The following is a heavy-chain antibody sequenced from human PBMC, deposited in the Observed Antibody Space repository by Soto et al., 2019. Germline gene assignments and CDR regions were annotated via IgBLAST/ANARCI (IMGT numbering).Heavy chain of an antibody. Sequence: QLQLQESGPGLVKPSETLSLPCPVSGGSISSSSYYWGWIRQPPGKGLEWIGSIYYSGSTYYNPSLKSRVTISVDTSKNQFSLKLSSVTAADTAVYYCARHTPAISISDHWGQGTLVTVSS. J-gene: IGHJ4*02. CDR1: GGSISSSSYY. CDR3: ARHTPAISISDH. D-gene: IGHD2-15*01. V-gene: IGHV4-39*01. CDR2: IYYSGST.